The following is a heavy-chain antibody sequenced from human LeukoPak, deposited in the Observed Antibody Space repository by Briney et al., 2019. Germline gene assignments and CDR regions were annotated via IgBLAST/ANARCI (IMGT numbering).Heavy chain of an antibody. V-gene: IGHV4-34*01. CDR3: ARRPFYYDSSGYYYGAFDI. CDR1: GGSFSGYY. D-gene: IGHD3-22*01. Sequence: TSETLSLTCAVYGGSFSGYYWSWIRQPPGKGLEWIGEINHSGSTNYNPSLKSRVTMSVDTSKNQFSLKLSSVTAADTAMYYCARRPFYYDSSGYYYGAFDIWGQGTMVTVSS. CDR2: INHSGST. J-gene: IGHJ3*02.